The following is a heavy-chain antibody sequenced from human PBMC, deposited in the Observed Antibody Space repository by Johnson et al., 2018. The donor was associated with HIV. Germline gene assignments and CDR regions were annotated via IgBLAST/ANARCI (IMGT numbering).Heavy chain of an antibody. D-gene: IGHD1-26*01. V-gene: IGHV3-20*04. Sequence: VQLVESGGRVVRPGGSLRLSCAASGFTLDDYGMSWVRQAPGKGLEWVSGINWNGGSTGYADSVKGRFTISRDNSKNTLYLQMNSLRAEDTAVYYCARVMGATQVMGAFDIWGQGTMVTVSS. CDR3: ARVMGATQVMGAFDI. CDR2: INWNGGST. CDR1: GFTLDDYG. J-gene: IGHJ3*02.